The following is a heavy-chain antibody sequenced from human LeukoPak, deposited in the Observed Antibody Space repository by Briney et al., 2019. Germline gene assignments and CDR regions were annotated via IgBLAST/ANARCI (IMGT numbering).Heavy chain of an antibody. CDR3: ARIRDGYNDAYDI. J-gene: IGHJ3*02. V-gene: IGHV1-8*03. Sequence: ASVKVSCEASGYTFTSYDVNWGRQATGQGLEWMGWMNPNSGNTGYAQKFQGRVTITRNTSISTAYMELSSLRSEDTAIYYCARIRDGYNDAYDIWGQATVVTVPS. D-gene: IGHD5-24*01. CDR1: GYTFTSYD. CDR2: MNPNSGNT.